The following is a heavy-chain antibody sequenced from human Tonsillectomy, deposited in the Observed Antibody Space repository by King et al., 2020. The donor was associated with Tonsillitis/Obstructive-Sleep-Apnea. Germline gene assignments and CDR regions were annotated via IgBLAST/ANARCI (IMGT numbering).Heavy chain of an antibody. Sequence: AQLVQSGGGGVRPGGSLRLSCAASGFTFDDYGMSWVRQAPGKGLEWVSGINWNGGSTGYADSVKGRFTISRDNAKNSLYLQMNSLRAEDTALYYCARVGCSSTSCYIDYWGQGTLVTVSS. CDR2: INWNGGST. D-gene: IGHD2-2*02. CDR1: GFTFDDYG. J-gene: IGHJ4*02. V-gene: IGHV3-20*04. CDR3: ARVGCSSTSCYIDY.